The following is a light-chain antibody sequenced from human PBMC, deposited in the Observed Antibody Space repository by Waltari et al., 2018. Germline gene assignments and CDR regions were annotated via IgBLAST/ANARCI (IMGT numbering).Light chain of an antibody. J-gene: IGLJ2*01. CDR2: GNS. Sequence: QSVLTQPPSVSGAPGQRVTISCTGSSSNIGAGYDVHWYQQLPGTAPKLLIYGNSNRSSGVPDRFSCSKSGTSASLAITGLQAEDEADYYCQSYDSSLSVLVVFGGGTKLTVL. CDR1: SSNIGAGYD. CDR3: QSYDSSLSVLVV. V-gene: IGLV1-40*01.